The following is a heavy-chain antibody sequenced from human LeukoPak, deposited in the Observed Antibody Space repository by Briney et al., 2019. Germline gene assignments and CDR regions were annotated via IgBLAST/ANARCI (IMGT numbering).Heavy chain of an antibody. CDR3: AKDYGSGSYTDY. J-gene: IGHJ4*02. CDR1: GFTFSSYG. D-gene: IGHD3-10*01. V-gene: IGHV3-30*18. CDR2: ISYDGSNK. Sequence: PGRSLRLSCAASGFTFSSYGMHWVRQAPGKGLEWVAVISYDGSNKYYADSVKGRFTISRDNSKNTLYLQMNSLRAEDTAVYYCAKDYGSGSYTDYWGQGTLVTVSS.